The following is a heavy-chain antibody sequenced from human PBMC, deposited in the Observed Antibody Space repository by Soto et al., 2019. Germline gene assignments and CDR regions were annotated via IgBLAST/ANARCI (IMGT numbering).Heavy chain of an antibody. Sequence: PSETLSLTCTVSGGSISSSSYYWGWIRQPPGKGLEWIGSIYYSGSTYYNPSLKSRVTISVDTSKNQFSLKLSSVTAADTAVYYCAGLRNYGSGSRYYYYYYGMDVWGQGTTVTVSS. V-gene: IGHV4-39*01. CDR3: AGLRNYGSGSRYYYYYYGMDV. D-gene: IGHD3-10*01. J-gene: IGHJ6*02. CDR1: GGSISSSSYY. CDR2: IYYSGST.